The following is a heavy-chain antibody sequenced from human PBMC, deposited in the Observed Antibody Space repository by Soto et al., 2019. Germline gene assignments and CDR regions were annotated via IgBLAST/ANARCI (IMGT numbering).Heavy chain of an antibody. Sequence: ESGGGLVKPGGSLGLSCAASGFTFSDYYMSWIRQAPGKGLEWVSYISSSGSTIYYADSVKGRFTISRDNAKNSLYLQMNSLRAEDTAVYYCARDMGFSDSNYVDDAFDIWGQGTMVTVSS. V-gene: IGHV3-11*01. CDR1: GFTFSDYY. CDR3: ARDMGFSDSNYVDDAFDI. J-gene: IGHJ3*02. CDR2: ISSSGSTI. D-gene: IGHD4-4*01.